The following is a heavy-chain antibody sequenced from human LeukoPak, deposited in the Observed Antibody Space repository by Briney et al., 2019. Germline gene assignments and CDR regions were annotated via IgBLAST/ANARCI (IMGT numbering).Heavy chain of an antibody. CDR1: GFTFSSYW. V-gene: IGHV3-74*01. CDR3: ARRSSGSPPFYFDY. D-gene: IGHD1-26*01. J-gene: IGHJ4*02. CDR2: INSDGSTT. Sequence: GGSLRLSCAASGFTFSSYWMHWVRQAPGKGLVWVSRINSDGSTTNYANSVKGRFTISRDNAKNTLYLQMNSLRAEDTAMYYCARRSSGSPPFYFDYWGQGTLVTVSS.